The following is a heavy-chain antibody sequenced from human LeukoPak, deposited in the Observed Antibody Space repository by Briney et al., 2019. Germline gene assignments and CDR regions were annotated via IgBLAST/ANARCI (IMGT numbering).Heavy chain of an antibody. J-gene: IGHJ6*03. Sequence: PSETLSDTCTVSGGSLSSYYWSLSPPPPRGGLGWGGYLYYSGSTNYNPPLMSRPTMSIDTSKSQFSLKLSSVTAADTAVYYCARVPATVVRQRYYYYYMDVWGKGTTVTVSS. V-gene: IGHV4-59*01. CDR2: LYYSGST. CDR1: GGSLSSYY. D-gene: IGHD4-23*01. CDR3: ARVPATVVRQRYYYYYMDV.